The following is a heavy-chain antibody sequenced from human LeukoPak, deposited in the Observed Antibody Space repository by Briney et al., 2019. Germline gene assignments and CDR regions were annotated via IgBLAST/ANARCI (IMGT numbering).Heavy chain of an antibody. J-gene: IGHJ6*03. CDR1: GFIFSSYS. V-gene: IGHV3-21*01. CDR3: AYTSGYDFSSYYYYYMDV. D-gene: IGHD5-12*01. Sequence: PEGSLRLSCAASGFIFSSYSMNWVRQAPGKGLEWVSSISSGSSYIYYAGSVKGRFTISRDNAKNSLYLQMNSLSAEDTAVYYCAYTSGYDFSSYYYYYMDVWGKGTTVTVSS. CDR2: ISSGSSYI.